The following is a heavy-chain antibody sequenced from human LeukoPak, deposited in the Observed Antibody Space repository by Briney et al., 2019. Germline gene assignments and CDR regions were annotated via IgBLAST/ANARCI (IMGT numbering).Heavy chain of an antibody. D-gene: IGHD3-22*01. CDR1: GFTFSSYW. Sequence: HTGGSLRLSCAASGFTFSSYWMSWVRQAPGKGLEWVANIKQDGSEKYYVDSVKGRFTISRDNAKNSLYLQMNSLRAEDTAVYYCARDLGVRDYYDSSGYYPHFDYWGQGTLVTVSS. V-gene: IGHV3-7*01. CDR3: ARDLGVRDYYDSSGYYPHFDY. CDR2: IKQDGSEK. J-gene: IGHJ4*02.